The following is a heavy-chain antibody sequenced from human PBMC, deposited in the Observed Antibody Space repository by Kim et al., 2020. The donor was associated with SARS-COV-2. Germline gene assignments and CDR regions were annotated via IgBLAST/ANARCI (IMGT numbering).Heavy chain of an antibody. D-gene: IGHD1-26*01. Sequence: SETLSLTCAVSGGSISSSNWWSWVRQPPGKGLEWIGEIYHSGSTNYNPSLKSRVTISVDKSKNQFSLKLSSVTAADTAVYYCARRPSSGSSPFDYWGQGTLVTVSS. CDR2: IYHSGST. V-gene: IGHV4-4*02. CDR3: ARRPSSGSSPFDY. CDR1: GGSISSSNW. J-gene: IGHJ4*02.